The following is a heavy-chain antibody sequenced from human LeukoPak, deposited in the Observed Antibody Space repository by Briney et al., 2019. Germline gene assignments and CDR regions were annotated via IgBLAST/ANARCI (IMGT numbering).Heavy chain of an antibody. J-gene: IGHJ2*01. V-gene: IGHV4-39*07. CDR1: GGSISSSSYY. CDR2: IYYSGST. D-gene: IGHD3-16*01. Sequence: NPSETLSLTCTVSGGSISSSSYYWAWIRQSPGKGLEWVGSIYYSGSTYYNPSLRSRVTISVDMSKNQFSLNVSSVTAADTAVYYCARVRPIFDLGGKYFDLWGRGTLVTVSS. CDR3: ARVRPIFDLGGKYFDL.